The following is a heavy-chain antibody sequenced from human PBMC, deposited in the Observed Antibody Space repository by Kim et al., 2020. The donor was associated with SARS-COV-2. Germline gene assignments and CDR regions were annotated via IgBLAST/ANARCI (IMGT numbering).Heavy chain of an antibody. Sequence: GGSLRLSCAVSGLTVGDNFMSWVRQAPGKGLEWVSLIYSHGSAHYADSAKGRFTISRDSTKNTVDHQKNSLRVEDTAVDYCSRGSSAVGAPTPWCQGTRV. J-gene: IGHJ5*02. CDR2: IYSHGSA. CDR1: GLTVGDNF. D-gene: IGHD1-26*01. V-gene: IGHV3-53*01. CDR3: SRGSSAVGAPTP.